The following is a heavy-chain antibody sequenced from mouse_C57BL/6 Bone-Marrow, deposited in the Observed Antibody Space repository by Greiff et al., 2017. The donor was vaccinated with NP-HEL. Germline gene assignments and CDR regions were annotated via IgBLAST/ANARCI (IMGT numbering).Heavy chain of an antibody. J-gene: IGHJ3*01. CDR3: ARGGIYYDYDWFAY. Sequence: QVQLQQPGAELVKPGASVKLSCKASGYTFTSYWMHWVKQRPEQGLEWIGMIHPNSGSTNYNEKFKSKATLTVDKSSSTAYMQLSSLTSEDSAVYYCARGGIYYDYDWFAYWGQGTLVTVSA. V-gene: IGHV1-64*01. CDR1: GYTFTSYW. CDR2: IHPNSGST. D-gene: IGHD2-4*01.